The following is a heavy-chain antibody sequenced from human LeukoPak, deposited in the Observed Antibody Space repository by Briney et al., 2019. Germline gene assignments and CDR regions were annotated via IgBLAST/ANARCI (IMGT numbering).Heavy chain of an antibody. J-gene: IGHJ4*02. CDR3: VRIGYSSSSFDY. CDR1: GFTFSDAW. V-gene: IGHV3-7*01. Sequence: GGSLRLSCAASGFTFSDAWMSRVRQAPGKGLEWLANIKQDGSYTYYVDSVTGRFTISRDNVENSLYLQMNSLRAEDTAVYYCVRIGYSSSSFDYWGQGTLVTVFS. CDR2: IKQDGSYT. D-gene: IGHD6-13*01.